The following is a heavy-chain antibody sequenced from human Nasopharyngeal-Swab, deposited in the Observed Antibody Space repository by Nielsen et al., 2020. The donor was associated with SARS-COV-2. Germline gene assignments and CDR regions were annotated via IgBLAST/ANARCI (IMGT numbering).Heavy chain of an antibody. CDR1: GGSISSYY. Sequence: SETLSLTCTVSGGSISSYYWSWIRQPPGKGLEWIGYIYYSGSTNYNPSLKSRVTMSVDTSKNQFSLKLSSVTAADTAVYYCARASHVVRFLEPYFDYWGQGTLVTVSS. CDR2: IYYSGST. V-gene: IGHV4-59*01. CDR3: ARASHVVRFLEPYFDY. J-gene: IGHJ4*02. D-gene: IGHD3-3*01.